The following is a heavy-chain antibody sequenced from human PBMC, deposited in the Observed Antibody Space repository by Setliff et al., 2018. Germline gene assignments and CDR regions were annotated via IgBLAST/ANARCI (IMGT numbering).Heavy chain of an antibody. J-gene: IGHJ6*02. CDR3: ARGRERDYNFWSGYYTYYYYGMDV. Sequence: ASVKVSCKVSGYTLTELSRHWARQAPGKGLEWMGGFDPEDGETIYAQKFQGRVTMTEDTSTDTAYMELSSLRSEDTAVYYCARGRERDYNFWSGYYTYYYYGMDVWGQGTTVPVSS. CDR1: GYTLTELS. V-gene: IGHV1-24*01. D-gene: IGHD3-3*01. CDR2: FDPEDGET.